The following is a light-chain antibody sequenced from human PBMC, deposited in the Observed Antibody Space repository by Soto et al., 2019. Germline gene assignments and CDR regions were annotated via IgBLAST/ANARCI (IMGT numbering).Light chain of an antibody. CDR2: DAS. Sequence: DIQMTQSPSTLSASVVDIVTITFLASQSISSWLAWYQQKPGKAPKVLIFDASSLESGVPSRFSGSGSATEFTLTISSLQPDDFATYYCQQYSTCPWTFGHGTKVDIK. CDR3: QQYSTCPWT. V-gene: IGKV1-5*01. CDR1: QSISSW. J-gene: IGKJ1*01.